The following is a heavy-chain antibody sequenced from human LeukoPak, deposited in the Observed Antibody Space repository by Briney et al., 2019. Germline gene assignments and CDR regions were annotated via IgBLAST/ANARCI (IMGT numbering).Heavy chain of an antibody. CDR3: ASYDSSGYYLSY. D-gene: IGHD3-22*01. J-gene: IGHJ4*02. Sequence: SETLSLTCTASGGSISSSSYYWGWLRQPPGKGLEWIGSIYYSGSTYYNPSLRSRVTISVDTSKNQFSLKLSSVTAADTAVYYCASYDSSGYYLSYWGQGTLVTVSS. CDR2: IYYSGST. CDR1: GGSISSSSYY. V-gene: IGHV4-39*01.